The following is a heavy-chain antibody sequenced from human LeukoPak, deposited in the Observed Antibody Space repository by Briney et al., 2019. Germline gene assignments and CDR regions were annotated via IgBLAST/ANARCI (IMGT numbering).Heavy chain of an antibody. Sequence: GGSLRLSCAASGFTVSTNYMSWVRQAPEKGLEWVSVICSGGSTYYADSVRGRFTISRDNSKNTLFLQMNSLRAEDTAVYYCVRDVGGDSDGFDSWGQGTLVTVSS. J-gene: IGHJ4*02. CDR2: ICSGGST. CDR1: GFTVSTNY. V-gene: IGHV3-53*01. D-gene: IGHD2-21*02. CDR3: VRDVGGDSDGFDS.